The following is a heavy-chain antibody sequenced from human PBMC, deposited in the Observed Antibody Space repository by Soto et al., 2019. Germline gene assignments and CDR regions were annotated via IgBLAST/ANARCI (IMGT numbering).Heavy chain of an antibody. D-gene: IGHD5-18*01. Sequence: SXNVSFKASGYTXTSYGIGLVRQAPGQGLEWMGWIIAYNGNTNYAQKLQGRFTMTTDTYTSTAYMEPRSMRSDDKAVYYCARVRPLEYNFDYWGQGTLVTVSS. CDR1: GYTXTSYG. CDR2: IIAYNGNT. CDR3: ARVRPLEYNFDY. V-gene: IGHV1-18*01. J-gene: IGHJ4*02.